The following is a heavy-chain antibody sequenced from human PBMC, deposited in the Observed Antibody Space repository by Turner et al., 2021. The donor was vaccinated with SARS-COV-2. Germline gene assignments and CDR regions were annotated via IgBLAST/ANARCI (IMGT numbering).Heavy chain of an antibody. J-gene: IGHJ6*02. CDR2: ISSSSSYI. V-gene: IGHV3-21*01. CDR3: ARDHRPVVVPAAKRAGSYYYGMDV. CDR1: GFTFSSYS. D-gene: IGHD2-2*01. Sequence: EVQLVESGGGLVKPGGSLRRSCAASGFTFSSYSMNWVHQATGKGLEWVSFISSSSSYIYYEDSVKGRFTISRDNAKNSLYLQMNSLRAEDTAVYYCARDHRPVVVPAAKRAGSYYYGMDVWGQGTTVTVSS.